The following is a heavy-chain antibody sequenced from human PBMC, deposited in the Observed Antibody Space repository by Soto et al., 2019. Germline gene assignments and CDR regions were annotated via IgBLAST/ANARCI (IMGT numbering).Heavy chain of an antibody. CDR2: IYSSGTT. V-gene: IGHV4-31*03. CDR3: ARGGCYYGSGIYHY. Sequence: QVQLQESGPGLVKPSQTLSLTCTVSGDSITSGGYRWSWIRQHPGKGLEWIGYIYSSGTTYYNPSLKTRLTISMDTSKNQFSLKLSSVTAADTAVYYCARGGCYYGSGIYHYWGQGALVIVSS. D-gene: IGHD3-10*01. CDR1: GDSITSGGYR. J-gene: IGHJ4*02.